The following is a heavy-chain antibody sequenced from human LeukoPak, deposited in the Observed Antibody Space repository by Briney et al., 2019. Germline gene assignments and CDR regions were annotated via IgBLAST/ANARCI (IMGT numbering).Heavy chain of an antibody. J-gene: IGHJ4*02. D-gene: IGHD3-22*01. V-gene: IGHV7-4-1*02. CDR1: GYTFTDYA. CDR3: ASCNDSSGYFAY. CDR2: VNTNTGNP. Sequence: GASVKVSCKPSGYTFTDYAINWVRQAPGQGLEYMGWVNTNTGNPTYAQGFTGRFVFSSDSSVSTAYLQITSLKADDSAIYFCASCNDSSGYFAYCGQGTLVTVSS.